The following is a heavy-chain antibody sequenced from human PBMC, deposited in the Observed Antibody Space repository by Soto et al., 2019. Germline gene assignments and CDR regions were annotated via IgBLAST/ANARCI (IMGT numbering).Heavy chain of an antibody. J-gene: IGHJ6*01. CDR1: GGSISSYY. D-gene: IGHD6-6*01. CDR3: ARDLGEQLVLAYYYYGMDV. Sequence: PSETLSLTCTVSGGSISSYYWSWIRQPPGKGLEWIGYIYYSGSTNYNPSLKSRVTISVDTSKNQFSLKLSSVTAADTAVYYCARDLGEQLVLAYYYYGMDVWGQGTTVTVSS. V-gene: IGHV4-59*01. CDR2: IYYSGST.